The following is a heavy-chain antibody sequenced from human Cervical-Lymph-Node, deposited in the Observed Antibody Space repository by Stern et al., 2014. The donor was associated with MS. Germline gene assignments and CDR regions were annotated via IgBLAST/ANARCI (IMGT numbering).Heavy chain of an antibody. CDR2: ITNVGST. CDR1: GFTVSRDY. CDR3: ARDTSSPERSDW. Sequence: EVQLVESGGGVIQPGGSLRLSCTASGFTVSRDYMTWVRQAPGKGLEWVSLITNVGSTFYTDSVKGRFTISRDDSKKPVYLHMTSLRAEDTAMYYCARDTSSPERSDWWGQGTLVTVSS. D-gene: IGHD1-1*01. J-gene: IGHJ4*02. V-gene: IGHV3-53*01.